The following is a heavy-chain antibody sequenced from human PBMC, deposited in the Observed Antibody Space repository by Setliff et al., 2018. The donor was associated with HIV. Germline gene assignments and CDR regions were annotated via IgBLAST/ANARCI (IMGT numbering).Heavy chain of an antibody. Sequence: GGSLRLSCAASGFTFSSYWMHWVRQAPGKGLVWVSRINSDGSSTSYADSVRGRFTISRDNTKNTVYLQMDSLRAEDTAVYYCARAAYYNGLDVWGQGTTVTVSS. CDR3: ARAAYYNGLDV. V-gene: IGHV3-74*01. D-gene: IGHD3-10*01. J-gene: IGHJ6*02. CDR2: INSDGSST. CDR1: GFTFSSYW.